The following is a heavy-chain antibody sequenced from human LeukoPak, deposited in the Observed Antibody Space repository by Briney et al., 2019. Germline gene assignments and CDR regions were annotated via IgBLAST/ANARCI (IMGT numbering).Heavy chain of an antibody. CDR1: GGSISSGGYY. Sequence: PSETLSLTCTVSGGSISSGGYYWSWIRQPPGKGLEWIGYIYHSGSTYYNPSLKSRVTISVDRSKNQFSLKLSSVTAADTAVYYCARASVSGLRFDPWGQGTLVTVSS. V-gene: IGHV4-30-2*01. CDR2: IYHSGST. J-gene: IGHJ5*02. CDR3: ARASVSGLRFDP. D-gene: IGHD4-11*01.